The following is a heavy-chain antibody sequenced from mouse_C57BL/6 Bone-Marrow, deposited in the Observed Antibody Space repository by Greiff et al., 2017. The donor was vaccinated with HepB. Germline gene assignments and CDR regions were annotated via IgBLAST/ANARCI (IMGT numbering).Heavy chain of an antibody. V-gene: IGHV5-16*01. CDR2: INYDGSST. Sequence: EVQRVESEGGLVQPGSSMKLSCTASGFTFSDYYMAWVRQVPEKGLEWVANINYDGSSTYYLDSLKSRFIISRDNAKNILYLQMSSLKSEDTATYYCARDEGFSWFAYWGQGTLVTVSA. CDR1: GFTFSDYY. J-gene: IGHJ3*01. CDR3: ARDEGFSWFAY.